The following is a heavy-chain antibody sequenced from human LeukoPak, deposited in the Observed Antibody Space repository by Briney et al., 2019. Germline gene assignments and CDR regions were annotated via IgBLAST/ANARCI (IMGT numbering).Heavy chain of an antibody. D-gene: IGHD3-10*01. CDR3: ARSITMVRGVLP. J-gene: IGHJ5*02. V-gene: IGHV4-34*01. Sequence: PSETLSLTCAVYGGSFSGYCWSWIRQPPGKGLEWIGEINHSGSTNYNPSLKSRVTISVDTSKNQFSLKLSSVTAADTAVYYCARSITMVRGVLPWGQGTLVTVSS. CDR2: INHSGST. CDR1: GGSFSGYC.